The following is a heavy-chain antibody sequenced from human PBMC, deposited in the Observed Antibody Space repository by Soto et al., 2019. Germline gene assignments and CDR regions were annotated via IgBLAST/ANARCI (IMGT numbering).Heavy chain of an antibody. CDR1: GFTFSSYW. Sequence: EVQLVESGGGLVQPGGSLRLSCAASGFTFSSYWMHWVRQAPGKGLVWVSRINSDGSSTSYADSVKGRFTISRDNAKNTLYLQMNSLRAEDTAVYYCAREVHHRGLLWFGESPNWFDPWGQGTLVTVSS. J-gene: IGHJ5*02. D-gene: IGHD3-10*01. CDR3: AREVHHRGLLWFGESPNWFDP. CDR2: INSDGSST. V-gene: IGHV3-74*01.